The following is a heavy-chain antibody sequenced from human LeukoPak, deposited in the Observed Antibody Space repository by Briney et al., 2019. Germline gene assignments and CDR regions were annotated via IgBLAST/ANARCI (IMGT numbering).Heavy chain of an antibody. Sequence: SETLSLTCTVSGGSISSYYWSWIRKPPGKGLERIGYIYYSGSTNYNPSLKSRVTISVDTSKNQFSLKLSSVTAADTAVYYCARVYPYCGGDCYSVGFDPWGQGTLVTVSS. D-gene: IGHD2-21*02. V-gene: IGHV4-59*01. CDR3: ARVYPYCGGDCYSVGFDP. J-gene: IGHJ5*02. CDR2: IYYSGST. CDR1: GGSISSYY.